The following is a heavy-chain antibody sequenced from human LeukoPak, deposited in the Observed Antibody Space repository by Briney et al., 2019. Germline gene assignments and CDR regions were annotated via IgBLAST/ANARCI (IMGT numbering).Heavy chain of an antibody. J-gene: IGHJ5*02. CDR3: ARYIPLTTYSSSLPTNWFDP. D-gene: IGHD6-13*01. Sequence: ASVKVSCKASGYTFTSYGISWVRQAPGQGLEWMGWISAYNGNTNYAQKLQGRVTMTTDTPTSTAYMELRSLRSDDTAVYYCARYIPLTTYSSSLPTNWFDPWGQGTLVTVSS. V-gene: IGHV1-18*01. CDR2: ISAYNGNT. CDR1: GYTFTSYG.